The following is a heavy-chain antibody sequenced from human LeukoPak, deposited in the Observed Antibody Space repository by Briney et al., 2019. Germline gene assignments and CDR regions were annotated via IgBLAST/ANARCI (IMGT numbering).Heavy chain of an antibody. Sequence: PGGSLRLSCVGSGFKFRAFTMHWVRQAPGRGLEWVSLFSRNGVTTFYADSVKGRFTISRDTSKNTSYLQMNSLRLEDTALYYCAKTPRNYPPGHMDVWGKGTTVTISS. D-gene: IGHD5-24*01. J-gene: IGHJ6*03. CDR2: FSRNGVTT. CDR3: AKTPRNYPPGHMDV. CDR1: GFKFRAFT. V-gene: IGHV3-43*01.